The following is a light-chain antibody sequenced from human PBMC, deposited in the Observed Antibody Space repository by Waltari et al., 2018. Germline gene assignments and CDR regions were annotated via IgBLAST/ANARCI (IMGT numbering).Light chain of an antibody. V-gene: IGLV8-61*01. J-gene: IGLJ3*02. CDR1: SVSVSTNFY. Sequence: QTVVTQEPSFSVSPGGTVTLTCGLISVSVSTNFYPTWYQQTPGQALRTLLYSTNTRSSGVPDRFAGSILGNKAALTITGAQADDESDYYCVLYMGSGISVFGGGTKLTVL. CDR2: STN. CDR3: VLYMGSGISV.